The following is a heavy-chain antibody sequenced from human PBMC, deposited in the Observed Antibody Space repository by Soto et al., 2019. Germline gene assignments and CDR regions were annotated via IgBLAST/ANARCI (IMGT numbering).Heavy chain of an antibody. V-gene: IGHV1-18*04. Sequence: QVQLVQSGAEVKTPGASVRVSCKTSGYTFTRYDISWVRQAPGQGPEWMGLIRPNSGRTNYAQKLQGRVTMTTDTSTSTAYMELRSLRSDDTAVYYCARQYYDFWSDFPDFDYWGQGTLVTVSS. CDR2: IRPNSGRT. CDR3: ARQYYDFWSDFPDFDY. J-gene: IGHJ4*02. D-gene: IGHD3-3*01. CDR1: GYTFTRYD.